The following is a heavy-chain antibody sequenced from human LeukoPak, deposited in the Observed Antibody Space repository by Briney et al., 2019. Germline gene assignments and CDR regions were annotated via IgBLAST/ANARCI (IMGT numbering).Heavy chain of an antibody. CDR1: GYTFTSYD. V-gene: IGHV1-8*01. CDR2: MNPNSGNT. Sequence: ASVKVSCKASGYTFTSYDINWVRQAPGQGLEWMGWMNPNSGNTVYAQKFQGRVTTTRNTSISTAYMELSSLRSEDTAVYYCARDTSYYDWEYFQHWGQGTLVTVSS. J-gene: IGHJ1*01. D-gene: IGHD3-22*01. CDR3: ARDTSYYDWEYFQH.